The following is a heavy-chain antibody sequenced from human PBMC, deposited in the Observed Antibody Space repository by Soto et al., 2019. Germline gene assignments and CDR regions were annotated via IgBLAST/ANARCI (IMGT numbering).Heavy chain of an antibody. Sequence: QVQLVESGGGVVQPGRSLRLSCAASGFTFSSYGMHWVRQAPGKGLEWVAVISYDGSNKYYADSVKGRFTISRDNSKNTLYLQMNSLRAEDTAVYYCAKARGDYGIDYWGQGTLVTVS. CDR3: AKARGDYGIDY. D-gene: IGHD4-17*01. CDR2: ISYDGSNK. J-gene: IGHJ4*02. V-gene: IGHV3-30*18. CDR1: GFTFSSYG.